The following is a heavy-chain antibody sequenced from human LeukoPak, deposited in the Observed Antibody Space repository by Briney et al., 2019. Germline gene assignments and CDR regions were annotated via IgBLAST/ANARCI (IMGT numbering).Heavy chain of an antibody. Sequence: SETLSLTCTVSGGSISRYYWSWIRQPPGKGLEWIGYISYSGSPTYTPSLKSRVTISLDTSKNQFSLRLTSVTAADTAVYFCVRDGVISGWYNWLDPWGQGTLVTVSS. J-gene: IGHJ5*02. D-gene: IGHD6-19*01. CDR1: GGSISRYY. CDR3: VRDGVISGWYNWLDP. V-gene: IGHV4-59*01. CDR2: ISYSGSP.